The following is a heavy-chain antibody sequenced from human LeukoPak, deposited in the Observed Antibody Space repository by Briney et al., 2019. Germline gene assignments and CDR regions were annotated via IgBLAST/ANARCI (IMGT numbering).Heavy chain of an antibody. CDR2: INHSGST. CDR3: ARGWGATMVRGGFDP. Sequence: SETLSLTCAVYGGSFSGYYWSWIRQPPGKGLEWIGEINHSGSTNYNPSLKSRVTISVDTSKNQFSLKLSSVTAADMAVYYCARGWGATMVRGGFDPWGQGTLVTVSS. J-gene: IGHJ5*02. CDR1: GGSFSGYY. V-gene: IGHV4-34*01. D-gene: IGHD3-10*01.